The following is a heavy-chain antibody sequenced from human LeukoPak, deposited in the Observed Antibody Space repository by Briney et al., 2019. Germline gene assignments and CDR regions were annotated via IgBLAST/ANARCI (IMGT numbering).Heavy chain of an antibody. CDR3: ARLTTYGSGSYSLIDY. Sequence: SETLSLTCTVSGGSISSSSYYWSWIRQPPGKGLEWIGYIYYSGSTNYNPSLKSRVTISVDTSKNQFSLKLSSVTAADTAVYYCARLTTYGSGSYSLIDYWGQGTLVTVSS. CDR1: GGSISSSSYY. CDR2: IYYSGST. J-gene: IGHJ4*02. D-gene: IGHD3-10*01. V-gene: IGHV4-61*05.